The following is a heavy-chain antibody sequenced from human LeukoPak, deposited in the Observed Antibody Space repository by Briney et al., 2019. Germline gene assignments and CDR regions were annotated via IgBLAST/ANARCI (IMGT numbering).Heavy chain of an antibody. V-gene: IGHV3-23*01. CDR2: ISGSGGST. D-gene: IGHD3-10*01. Sequence: GGSLRLSCAASGFTFSSYAMSWVRQAPGKGLEWVSAISGSGGSTYYADSVKGRFTISRDNSKNTLYLQMNILRAEDTAVYYCAKDREVYYYGSGSYFDYWGQGTLVTVSS. CDR3: AKDREVYYYGSGSYFDY. CDR1: GFTFSSYA. J-gene: IGHJ4*02.